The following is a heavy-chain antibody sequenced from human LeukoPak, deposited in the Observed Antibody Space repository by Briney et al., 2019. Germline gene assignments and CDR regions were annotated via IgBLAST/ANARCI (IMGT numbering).Heavy chain of an antibody. Sequence: SETLSLTCAVYGGSFSGYYWSGIRQPPGKGLEWIGEINHSGSTNYNPSLKSRVTISVDTSKNQFSLKLSSVTAADTAVYYCARGYSSYDYWGQGTLVTVSS. V-gene: IGHV4-34*01. CDR1: GGSFSGYY. J-gene: IGHJ4*02. CDR3: ARGYSSYDY. CDR2: INHSGST. D-gene: IGHD1-26*01.